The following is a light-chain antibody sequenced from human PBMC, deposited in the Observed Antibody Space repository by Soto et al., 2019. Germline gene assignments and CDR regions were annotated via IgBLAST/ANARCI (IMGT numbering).Light chain of an antibody. CDR1: QRVSSN. Sequence: EVVMTQSPATLSVSPGESATLSCRASQRVSSNLAWYQQKPGQAPRLLIFGASTRATGIPARFSGSGSGTEFTLTISSLQSEDFAVYYCQQYNNWPRTFGQGTKVDIK. CDR2: GAS. J-gene: IGKJ1*01. CDR3: QQYNNWPRT. V-gene: IGKV3-15*01.